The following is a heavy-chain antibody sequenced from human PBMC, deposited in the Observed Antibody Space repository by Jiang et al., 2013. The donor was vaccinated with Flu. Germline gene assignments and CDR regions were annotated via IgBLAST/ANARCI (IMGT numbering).Heavy chain of an antibody. CDR3: AREPKYYYDHYYYYYGMDV. CDR2: INSDGSST. Sequence: SRINSDGSSTSYADSVKGRFTISRDNAKNTLYLQMNSLRAEDTAVYFCAREPKYYYDHYYYYYGMDVWGKGTTVTVSS. J-gene: IGHJ6*04. D-gene: IGHD3-22*01. V-gene: IGHV3-74*01.